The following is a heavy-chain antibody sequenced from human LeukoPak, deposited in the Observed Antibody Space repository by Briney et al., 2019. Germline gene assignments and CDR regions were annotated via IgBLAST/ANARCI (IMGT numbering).Heavy chain of an antibody. CDR2: IRYDGEDK. Sequence: PGRSLRLSCAASGFTFSSYAMHWVRQAPGKGLEWVAFIRYDGEDKDYADSVKGRFTISRDNAKNTLYLQMNGLRAEDTAVYYCAKNWGVVSWYYFDFWGQGTLVTVSS. J-gene: IGHJ4*02. CDR1: GFTFSSYA. V-gene: IGHV3-30*02. CDR3: AKNWGVVSWYYFDF. D-gene: IGHD3-16*01.